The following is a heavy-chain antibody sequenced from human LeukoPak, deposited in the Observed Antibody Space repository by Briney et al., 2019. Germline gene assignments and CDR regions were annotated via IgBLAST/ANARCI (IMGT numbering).Heavy chain of an antibody. Sequence: ASVKVSCKASGYTFDDHAISWVRQAPGQGLEWMGWISVYTGDTKSAMKLQGRVTMTTDTSTNIAYMELNRLTSDDTAVYYCARGGRSYLDNWGQGTLVTVSS. D-gene: IGHD3-16*01. V-gene: IGHV1-18*01. J-gene: IGHJ4*02. CDR3: ARGGRSYLDN. CDR1: GYTFDDHA. CDR2: ISVYTGDT.